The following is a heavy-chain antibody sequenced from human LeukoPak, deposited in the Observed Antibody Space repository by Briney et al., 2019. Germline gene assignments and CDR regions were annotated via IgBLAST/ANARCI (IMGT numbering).Heavy chain of an antibody. J-gene: IGHJ3*01. V-gene: IGHV3-66*04. Sequence: PGGSLRLSCAASGFIVGHNYMSWFRQAPGKGLEWVSIIYSGGVYSDGTTHYADPVKGRFTISRDSSKNTLYPQMNSLRAEDTAVYYCARRELLGYSYGLGAFNVWGQGTMVTVSS. CDR3: ARRELLGYSYGLGAFNV. D-gene: IGHD5-18*01. CDR1: GFIVGHNY. CDR2: IYSGGVYSDGTT.